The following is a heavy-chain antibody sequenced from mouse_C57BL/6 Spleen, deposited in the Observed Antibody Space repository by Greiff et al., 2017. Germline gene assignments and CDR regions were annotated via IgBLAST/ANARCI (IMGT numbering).Heavy chain of an antibody. Sequence: EVQLVESGGGLVKPGGSLKLSCAASGFTFSSYAMSWVRQTPEKRLEWVATISDGGSYTYYPDNVQGRFTISRDNAKNNLYLQMSHLKSEDTAMYYCARDRSDYDGGYFDVWGTGTTVTVSS. J-gene: IGHJ1*03. CDR3: ARDRSDYDGGYFDV. D-gene: IGHD2-4*01. CDR1: GFTFSSYA. CDR2: ISDGGSYT. V-gene: IGHV5-4*01.